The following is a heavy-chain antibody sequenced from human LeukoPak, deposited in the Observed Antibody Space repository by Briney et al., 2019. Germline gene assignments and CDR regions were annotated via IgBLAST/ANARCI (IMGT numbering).Heavy chain of an antibody. CDR1: GGSISSYY. CDR3: SRGPFGSA. V-gene: IGHV4-4*07. Sequence: PSETLSLTCTVSGGSISSYYWSWIRQPAGKGLEWIGRIFTSGNTYYNPSLKSRVTISLDRSRNQVSLNLDSVTAADTALYYCSRGPFGSAWGQGTIVTVSS. D-gene: IGHD3-3*01. CDR2: IFTSGNT. J-gene: IGHJ3*01.